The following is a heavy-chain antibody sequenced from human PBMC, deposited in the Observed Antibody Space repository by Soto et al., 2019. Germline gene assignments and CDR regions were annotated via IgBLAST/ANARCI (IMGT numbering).Heavy chain of an antibody. D-gene: IGHD5-12*01. CDR3: ASTLVAPGY. J-gene: IGHJ4*02. CDR1: GFPFSDYY. CDR2: ISSSSSYT. V-gene: IGHV3-11*06. Sequence: GGSLRLSCAASGFPFSDYYMSWIRQAPGKGLEWVSYISSSSSYTNYADSVKGRFTISRDNAKNSLYLQMNSLRAEDTAVYYCASTLVAPGYWGQGTLVTVSS.